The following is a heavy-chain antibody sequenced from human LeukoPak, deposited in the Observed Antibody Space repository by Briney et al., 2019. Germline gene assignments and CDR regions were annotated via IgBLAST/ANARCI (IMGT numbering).Heavy chain of an antibody. Sequence: GGSLRLSCAASGFTFSSYAMHWVRQAPGKGLEWVAVISYDGSNKCYADSVKGRFTISRDNSKNTLYLQMNSLRAEDTAVYYCAILIYGSGRRLSDVWGQGTTVTVSS. J-gene: IGHJ6*02. D-gene: IGHD3-10*01. CDR2: ISYDGSNK. CDR3: AILIYGSGRRLSDV. V-gene: IGHV3-30-3*01. CDR1: GFTFSSYA.